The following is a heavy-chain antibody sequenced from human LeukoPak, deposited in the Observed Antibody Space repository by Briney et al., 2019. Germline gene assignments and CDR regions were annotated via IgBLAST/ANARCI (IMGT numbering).Heavy chain of an antibody. Sequence: PGGSLRLSCAASGFTVSSNYMSWVRQAPGKGLEWVSVIYSGGSTYYADSVKGRFTISRDNSKNTLYLQMSSLRAEDTAVYYCARVQLAAAGQDYWGQGTLVTVSS. CDR2: IYSGGST. D-gene: IGHD6-13*01. J-gene: IGHJ4*02. V-gene: IGHV3-53*05. CDR3: ARVQLAAAGQDY. CDR1: GFTVSSNY.